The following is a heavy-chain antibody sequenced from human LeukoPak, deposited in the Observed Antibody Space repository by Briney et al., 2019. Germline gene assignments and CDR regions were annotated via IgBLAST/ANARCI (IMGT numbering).Heavy chain of an antibody. CDR2: INDSGST. CDR3: ARGRRVGLAKYPILNAFFDY. Sequence: SETLSLTCAVYNGSFSGYYWSWIRQPPGKGLEWIGEINDSGSTNYKSSLRSRVTISVDTSKNQFALNLNSMTAADTAVYYCARGRRVGLAKYPILNAFFDYWGQGTLVTVSS. D-gene: IGHD1-14*01. J-gene: IGHJ4*02. V-gene: IGHV4-34*01. CDR1: NGSFSGYY.